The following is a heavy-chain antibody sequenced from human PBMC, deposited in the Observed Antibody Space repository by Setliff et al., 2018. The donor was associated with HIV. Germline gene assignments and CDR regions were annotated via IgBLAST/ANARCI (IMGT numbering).Heavy chain of an antibody. CDR3: ARHSDIAARRTYFDY. Sequence: ASETLSLTCTVSGGSTSTSGYYWGWIRQPPGKGREWIGSIYSSGSTYYNPSLQSRVTISVDTSKNQFSLKLKSVTAADTAVYYCARHSDIAARRTYFDYWGQGTLVTVSS. V-gene: IGHV4-39*01. J-gene: IGHJ4*02. D-gene: IGHD6-6*01. CDR2: IYSSGST. CDR1: GGSTSTSGYY.